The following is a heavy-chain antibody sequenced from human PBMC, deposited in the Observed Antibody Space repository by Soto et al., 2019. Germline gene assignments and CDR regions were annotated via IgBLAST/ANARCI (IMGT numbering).Heavy chain of an antibody. CDR1: GFTFSSYD. V-gene: IGHV3-13*01. CDR2: IGTAGDT. Sequence: GGSLRLSCAASGFTFSSYDMHWVRQATGKGLEWVSAIGTAGDTYYPGSVKGRFTISRENAKNSLYLQMNSLRAGDTAVYYCARLSGYDGMDVWGQGTTVTVSS. D-gene: IGHD1-26*01. CDR3: ARLSGYDGMDV. J-gene: IGHJ6*02.